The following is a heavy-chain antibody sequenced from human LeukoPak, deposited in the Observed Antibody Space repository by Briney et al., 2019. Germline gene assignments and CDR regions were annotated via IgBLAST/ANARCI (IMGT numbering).Heavy chain of an antibody. D-gene: IGHD2-15*01. CDR1: GYTFTGYY. Sequence: GASVKVSCKASGYTFTGYYMHWVRQAPGQGLEWMGWINPNSGDTNYAQKFQGRVTMTRDTSISTAYMELSRLRSDDTAVYYCARFCSGGSCYGPWGQGTLVTVSS. CDR3: ARFCSGGSCYGP. J-gene: IGHJ5*02. CDR2: INPNSGDT. V-gene: IGHV1-2*02.